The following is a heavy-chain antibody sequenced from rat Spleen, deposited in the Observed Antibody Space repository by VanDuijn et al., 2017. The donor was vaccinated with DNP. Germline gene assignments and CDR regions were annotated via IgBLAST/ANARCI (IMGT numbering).Heavy chain of an antibody. CDR3: ARDKLPGYNAMDA. J-gene: IGHJ4*01. Sequence: QVQLKESGPGLVQPSQTLSLTCTVAGFSLTSYNVHWVRQPPGKGLEWMGVIWNTGGTRYNSALKSRLSISKDTPKSQVFLKMNSLQTEDTSTYYCARDKLPGYNAMDAGGQGTSVTVSS. CDR2: IWNTGGT. D-gene: IGHD1-4*01. CDR1: GFSLTSYN. V-gene: IGHV2-41*01.